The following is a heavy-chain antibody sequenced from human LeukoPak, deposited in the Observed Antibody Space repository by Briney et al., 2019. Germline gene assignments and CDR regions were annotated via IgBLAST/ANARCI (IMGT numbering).Heavy chain of an antibody. V-gene: IGHV7-4-1*02. CDR2: ISTKTGNP. D-gene: IGHD2-15*01. Sequence: ASVKVSCKSSGYTFTSYAMNWVRQAPGQGLEWMGWISTKTGNPTYAQGFTGRFVFSLDTSVSTAYLQISSLKAEDTAVYYCARKSVAATPRDIVYQYSYMDVWGKGTTVTVSS. CDR1: GYTFTSYA. CDR3: ARKSVAATPRDIVYQYSYMDV. J-gene: IGHJ6*03.